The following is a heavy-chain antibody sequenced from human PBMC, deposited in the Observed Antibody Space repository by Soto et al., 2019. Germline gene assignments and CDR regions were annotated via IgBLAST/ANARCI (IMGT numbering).Heavy chain of an antibody. V-gene: IGHV2-5*01. Sequence: QITLKESGPTLVKPTQTLTLTCTFSGFSLSTSGVGVGWIRQPPGKALEWLALIYWNDDKRYSPSLKSRLTITEDTSKNRVDLTMTNMDPVDTATYYCARKYSSSWYVWFDPWGQGTLVTVSS. J-gene: IGHJ5*02. CDR3: ARKYSSSWYVWFDP. CDR2: IYWNDDK. CDR1: GFSLSTSGVG. D-gene: IGHD6-13*01.